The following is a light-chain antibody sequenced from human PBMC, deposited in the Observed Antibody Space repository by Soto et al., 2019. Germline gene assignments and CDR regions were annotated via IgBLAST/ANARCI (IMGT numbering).Light chain of an antibody. CDR3: QQRSNWPPT. J-gene: IGKJ1*01. CDR1: QSVSSY. Sequence: EIVLTQPPATLSLYPGERATLSCRASQSVSSYLAWYQQKPGQAPRLLIYDASNRATGIPARFSGSGSGTDFTLTISSLEPEDFAVYYCQQRSNWPPTFGQGTKVDIK. CDR2: DAS. V-gene: IGKV3-11*01.